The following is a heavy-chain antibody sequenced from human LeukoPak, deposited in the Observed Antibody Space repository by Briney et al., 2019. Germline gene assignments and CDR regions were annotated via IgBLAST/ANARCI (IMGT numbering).Heavy chain of an antibody. D-gene: IGHD6-19*01. CDR1: GFRFSSYG. Sequence: GGSLRLSCAASGFRFSSYGMHWVRQVPGKGLEWVAVMSHDGENQYHADSVKGRFTISRDNSQNTLSLQMNSLRAEDTAVYYCVKDGDDSGWNYFDYWGQGTLVTVSS. V-gene: IGHV3-30*18. J-gene: IGHJ4*02. CDR3: VKDGDDSGWNYFDY. CDR2: MSHDGENQ.